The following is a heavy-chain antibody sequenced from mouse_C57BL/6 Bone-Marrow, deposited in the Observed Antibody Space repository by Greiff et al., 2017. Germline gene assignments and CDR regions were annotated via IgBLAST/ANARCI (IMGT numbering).Heavy chain of an antibody. CDR2: IDPSDSYT. CDR3: VRDYYYGSRWYFDV. D-gene: IGHD1-1*01. J-gene: IGHJ1*03. V-gene: IGHV1-69*01. CDR1: GYTFTSYW. Sequence: QVQLQQPGAELVMPGASVKLSCKASGYTFTSYWMHWVKQRPGQGLEWIGEIDPSDSYTNYNQKFKGKSTLTVDKSSSTAYMQLSSLTSEDSAVYYCVRDYYYGSRWYFDVWGTGTTVTVSS.